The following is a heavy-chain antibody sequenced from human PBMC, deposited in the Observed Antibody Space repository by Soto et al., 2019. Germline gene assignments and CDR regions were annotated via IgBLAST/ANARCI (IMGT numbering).Heavy chain of an antibody. V-gene: IGHV1-2*02. Sequence: GASVKVSCKASGYTFTGYYMHWVRQAPGQGLEWMGWINPNSGGTNYAQKFQGRVTMTRDTSISTAYMELSRLRSDDTAVYYCARRGRYYYDSSGYYPTRNNWFDPWGQGTLVTVSS. CDR2: INPNSGGT. J-gene: IGHJ5*02. CDR1: GYTFTGYY. CDR3: ARRGRYYYDSSGYYPTRNNWFDP. D-gene: IGHD3-22*01.